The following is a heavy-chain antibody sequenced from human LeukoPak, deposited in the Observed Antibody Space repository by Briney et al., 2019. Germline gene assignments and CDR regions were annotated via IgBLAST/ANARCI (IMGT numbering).Heavy chain of an antibody. CDR3: ARYSSSWYLYDY. V-gene: IGHV1-18*01. Sequence: GASVQVSCKASGYTFTTYGMTWVRQAPGQGLQWMGIIAYNGNTYYAENHQGRVTMTTDSSTNTAYMELRNLRSDDTAVYYCARYSSSWYLYDYWGQGTLVTVSS. D-gene: IGHD6-13*01. CDR2: IIAYNGNT. J-gene: IGHJ4*02. CDR1: GYTFTTYG.